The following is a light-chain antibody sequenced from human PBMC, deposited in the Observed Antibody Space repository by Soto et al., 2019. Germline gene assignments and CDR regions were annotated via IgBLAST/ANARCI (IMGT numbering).Light chain of an antibody. V-gene: IGLV2-14*01. CDR3: SSYTTNSIVV. Sequence: QSALTQPASVSGSPGQSITISCTGTSSDVGDYNYVSWYQQHPGKAPKLKIYEVTHRLSGVSNRFSGSKSGYTASLTISGLQDEDEADYYCSSYTTNSIVVFGGGTKLTVL. CDR2: EVT. CDR1: SSDVGDYNY. J-gene: IGLJ2*01.